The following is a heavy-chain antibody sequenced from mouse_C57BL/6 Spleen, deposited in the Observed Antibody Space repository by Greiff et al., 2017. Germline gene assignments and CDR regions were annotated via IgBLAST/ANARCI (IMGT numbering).Heavy chain of an antibody. CDR2: ISDGGSYT. CDR1: GFTFSSYA. CDR3: ARSDTTVSY. Sequence: EVKLMESGGGLVKPGGSLKLSCAASGFTFSSYAMSWVRQTPERRLEWVATISDGGSYTYYPDNVKGRFTISRDNAKNNLYLQMSHLTSDATAMYYCARSDTTVSYWGQGTTLTVSS. V-gene: IGHV5-4*03. D-gene: IGHD1-1*01. J-gene: IGHJ2*01.